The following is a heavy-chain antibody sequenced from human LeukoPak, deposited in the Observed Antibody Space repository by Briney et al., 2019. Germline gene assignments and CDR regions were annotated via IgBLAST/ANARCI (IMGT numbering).Heavy chain of an antibody. J-gene: IGHJ4*02. CDR2: IKQDGSEK. D-gene: IGHD4-17*01. Sequence: GGSLRLSCAASGFTFSSYWKSWVRQAPGKGLEWVANIKQDGSEKYYVDSVKGRFTISRDNAKNSLYLQMNSLRAEDTAVYYCARRDYGDLFDYWGQGTLVTVSS. CDR1: GFTFSSYW. V-gene: IGHV3-7*01. CDR3: ARRDYGDLFDY.